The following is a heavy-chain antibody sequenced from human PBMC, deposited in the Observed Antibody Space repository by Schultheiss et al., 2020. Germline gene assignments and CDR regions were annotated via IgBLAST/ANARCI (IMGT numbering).Heavy chain of an antibody. CDR2: ISTLSSYI. Sequence: GGSLRLSCAASGFTFSDYSMNWVRQTPGKGLEWVSSISTLSSYIFYADSVKGRFTISRDNAENSLYLQMTSLRAEDTAVYYCAKDRGSSGWLRGVFAFDIWGQGTMVTVSS. J-gene: IGHJ3*02. V-gene: IGHV3-21*04. CDR3: AKDRGSSGWLRGVFAFDI. CDR1: GFTFSDYS. D-gene: IGHD6-19*01.